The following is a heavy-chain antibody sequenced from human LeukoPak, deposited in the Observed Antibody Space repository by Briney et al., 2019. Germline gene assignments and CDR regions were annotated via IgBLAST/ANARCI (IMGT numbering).Heavy chain of an antibody. CDR3: ARTGPEYYDILTGYSVHQQPLDY. Sequence: SETLSLTCTVSGGSISSYYWSWIRQPPGKGLEWIGYIYYSGSTNYNPSLKSRVTISVDTSKNQFSLKLSSVTAADTAVYYCARTGPEYYDILTGYSVHQQPLDYWGQGTLVTVSS. D-gene: IGHD3-9*01. CDR2: IYYSGST. J-gene: IGHJ4*02. CDR1: GGSISSYY. V-gene: IGHV4-59*08.